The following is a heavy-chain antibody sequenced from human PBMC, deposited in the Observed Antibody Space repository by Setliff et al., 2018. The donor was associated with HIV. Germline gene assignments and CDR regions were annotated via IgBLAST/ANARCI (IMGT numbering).Heavy chain of an antibody. V-gene: IGHV4-4*07. J-gene: IGHJ4*02. CDR3: ARGNNDLESFDY. D-gene: IGHD3-3*01. CDR1: GGSISRYY. Sequence: SETLSLTCTVSGGSISRYYWSWIRQSAGKGLQWIGDIYTSGRTNYNPSLKSRVRMSVDTSKNQFSLKLTSVTASDTAVYYCARGNNDLESFDYWGQGALVTVSS. CDR2: IYTSGRT.